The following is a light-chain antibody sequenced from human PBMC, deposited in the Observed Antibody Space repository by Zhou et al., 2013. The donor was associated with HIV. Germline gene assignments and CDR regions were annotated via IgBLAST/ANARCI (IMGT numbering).Light chain of an antibody. CDR1: QSVSSN. J-gene: IGKJ1*01. Sequence: EILMTQSPATLSVSPGERATLSCRASQSVSSNLAWYQQKPGQAPGLLIYGASTRATGIPARFSGNGSGTEFTLTISSMQSEDSAVYYCQQYNNWRTFGRRDQGGNQT. V-gene: IGKV3-15*01. CDR2: GAS. CDR3: QQYNNWRT.